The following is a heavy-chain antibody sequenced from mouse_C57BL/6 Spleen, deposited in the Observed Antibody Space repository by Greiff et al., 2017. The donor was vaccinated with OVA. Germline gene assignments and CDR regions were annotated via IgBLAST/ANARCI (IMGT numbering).Heavy chain of an antibody. CDR1: GYTFTSYW. CDR2: IDPSDSYT. Sequence: VKLQQPGAELVMPGASVKLSCKASGYTFTSYWMHWVKQRPGQGLEWIGEIDPSDSYTNYNQKFKGKSTLTVDKSSSTAYMQLSSLTSEDSAVYYCARITARAHYFDYWGQGTTLTVSS. D-gene: IGHD3-1*01. V-gene: IGHV1-69*01. J-gene: IGHJ2*01. CDR3: ARITARAHYFDY.